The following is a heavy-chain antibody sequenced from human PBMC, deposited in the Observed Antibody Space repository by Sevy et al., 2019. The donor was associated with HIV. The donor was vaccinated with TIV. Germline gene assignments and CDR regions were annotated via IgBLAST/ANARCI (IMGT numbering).Heavy chain of an antibody. CDR1: GFTFDDYA. CDR2: ISWNSGSI. CDR3: AKDVESSRKDAFDI. J-gene: IGHJ3*02. D-gene: IGHD6-13*01. Sequence: GGSLRLSCAASGFTFDDYAMHWVRQAPGKGLEWVSGISWNSGSIGYADSVKGRFTISRDNAKNSLYLQMNSLRAEDTALYYCAKDVESSRKDAFDIWGQVTMVTVSS. V-gene: IGHV3-9*01.